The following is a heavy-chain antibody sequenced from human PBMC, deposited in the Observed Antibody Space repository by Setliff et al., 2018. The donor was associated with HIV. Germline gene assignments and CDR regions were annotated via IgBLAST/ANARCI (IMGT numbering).Heavy chain of an antibody. Sequence: KTSETLSLTCSVSGGSISSGTDFWSWIRQPAGKGLEWIGRIYTSGSTKYNPSLDSRVTISVDTSKNQFSLNLHSVTAADTAVYYCAREPAAGAYYFDYWGQGTLVTVSS. V-gene: IGHV4-61*02. CDR3: AREPAAGAYYFDY. J-gene: IGHJ4*02. D-gene: IGHD6-13*01. CDR2: IYTSGST. CDR1: GGSISSGTDF.